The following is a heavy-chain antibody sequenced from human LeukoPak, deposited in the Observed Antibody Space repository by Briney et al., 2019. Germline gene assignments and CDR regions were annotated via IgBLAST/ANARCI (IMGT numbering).Heavy chain of an antibody. CDR3: ARDRGYDYVWGSYRYTGAFDI. CDR2: IKQDGSEK. V-gene: IGHV3-7*01. CDR1: GFTFSSYW. J-gene: IGHJ3*02. D-gene: IGHD3-16*02. Sequence: PGGSLRLSCAASGFTFSSYWMSWVRQAPGKGLEWVANIKQDGSEKYYVDSVKGRFTISRDNAKNSLYLQMNSLRAEDTAVYYCARDRGYDYVWGSYRYTGAFDIWGQGTMVTVCS.